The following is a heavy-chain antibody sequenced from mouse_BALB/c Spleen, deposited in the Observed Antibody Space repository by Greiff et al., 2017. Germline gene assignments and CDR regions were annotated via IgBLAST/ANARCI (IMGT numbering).Heavy chain of an antibody. J-gene: IGHJ3*01. D-gene: IGHD1-1*01. V-gene: IGHV5-12-1*01. Sequence: EVKLMESGGGLVKPGGSLKLSCAASGFAFSSYDMSWVRQTPEKRLEWVAYISSGGGSTYYPDSVKGRFTISRDNAKNTLYLQMSSLKSEDTAMYYCARDYYGSRFAYWGQGTLVTVSA. CDR1: GFAFSSYD. CDR3: ARDYYGSRFAY. CDR2: ISSGGGST.